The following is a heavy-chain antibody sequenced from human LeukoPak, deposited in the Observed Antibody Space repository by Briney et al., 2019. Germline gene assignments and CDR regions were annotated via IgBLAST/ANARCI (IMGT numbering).Heavy chain of an antibody. CDR1: GFTVNNNY. CDR2: LYSNSIT. Sequence: GGSLRLSCAASGFTVNNNYMTWVRQAPGKGLEWVSVLYSNSITYYADSVKGRFTISRDNSKNTLYLQMNSLRAEDTAVYYCAREVAYYDFWSGYSHYGMDVWGQGTTVTVSS. D-gene: IGHD3-3*01. V-gene: IGHV3-53*01. J-gene: IGHJ6*02. CDR3: AREVAYYDFWSGYSHYGMDV.